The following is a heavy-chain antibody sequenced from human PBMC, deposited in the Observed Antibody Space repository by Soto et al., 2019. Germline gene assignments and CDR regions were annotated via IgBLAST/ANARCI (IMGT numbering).Heavy chain of an antibody. V-gene: IGHV3-48*02. CDR1: GFTFSVYS. J-gene: IGHJ4*02. CDR3: ARSVEGHFVY. CDR2: MTSDMKTI. D-gene: IGHD6-19*01. Sequence: GGSLRLSCAASGFTFSVYSMNWIRQAPGKGLQWVSYMTSDMKTIHYADSVKGRFTISRDNAKNLVYLQMTSLRDEDTAVYYCARSVEGHFVYWGQGALVTVSS.